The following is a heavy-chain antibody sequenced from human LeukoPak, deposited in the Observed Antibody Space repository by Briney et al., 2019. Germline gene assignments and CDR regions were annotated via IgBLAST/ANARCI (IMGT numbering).Heavy chain of an antibody. CDR2: ISYDGSNK. CDR3: AKSAYIAVSDYGLFVSWFDP. CDR1: GFTFSSYG. V-gene: IGHV3-30*18. Sequence: PGRSLRLSCAASGFTFSSYGMHWVRQAPGKGLEWVAVISYDGSNKYYADSVKGRFTISRDNSKNTLYLQMNSLRAEDTAVYYCAKSAYIAVSDYGLFVSWFDPWGQGTLVTVSS. D-gene: IGHD6-19*01. J-gene: IGHJ5*02.